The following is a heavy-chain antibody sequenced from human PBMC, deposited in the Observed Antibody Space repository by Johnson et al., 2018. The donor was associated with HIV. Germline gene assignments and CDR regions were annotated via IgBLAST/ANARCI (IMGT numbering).Heavy chain of an antibody. Sequence: VQLVESGGGLIQPGGSLRLSCAASGFTFSSYAMHWVRQAPGKGLEWVAVISYDGNNKYYADSLKGRFTISRDNSKNTLYLQMNSLRAEDTAVYYCAKEQPARAFDIWGQGTMVTVSS. V-gene: IGHV3-30*18. D-gene: IGHD5-18*01. CDR3: AKEQPARAFDI. CDR2: ISYDGNNK. J-gene: IGHJ3*02. CDR1: GFTFSSYA.